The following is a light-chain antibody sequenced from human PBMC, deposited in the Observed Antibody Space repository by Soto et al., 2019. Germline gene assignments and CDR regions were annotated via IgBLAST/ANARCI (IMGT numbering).Light chain of an antibody. J-gene: IGKJ3*01. Sequence: EIVLTQSPGTLSLSPGERATLSCRASQTVSASYLVWYQQKPGQAPRLLIYGASNRATGIPDRFSGSGSGTDFTLTISSLQAEDVAVYYCQQYYNTPPTFGPGTKVDIK. CDR1: QTVSASY. V-gene: IGKV3-20*01. CDR3: QQYYNTPPT. CDR2: GAS.